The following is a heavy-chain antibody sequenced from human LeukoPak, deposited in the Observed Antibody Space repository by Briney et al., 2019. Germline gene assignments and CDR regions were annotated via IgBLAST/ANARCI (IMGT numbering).Heavy chain of an antibody. J-gene: IGHJ5*02. CDR1: GYTFTGYY. D-gene: IGHD6-13*01. CDR2: INPNSGGT. CDR3: ARSSRRSWFDP. V-gene: IGHV1-2*02. Sequence: GASVKVSCKSSGYTFTGYYMHWVRQAPGQGLEWMGWINPNSGGTNYAQKFQGRVTMTTDTSMSTAYMELRRPKSDDTAVYYCARSSRRSWFDPWGQGTLVTVSS.